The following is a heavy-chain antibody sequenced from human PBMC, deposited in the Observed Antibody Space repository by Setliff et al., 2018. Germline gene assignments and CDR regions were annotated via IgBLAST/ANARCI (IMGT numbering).Heavy chain of an antibody. CDR1: GFSFSDYY. V-gene: IGHV3-11*01. Sequence: LRLSCAASGFSFSDYYMMWVRQAPGKGLEWVSYISNDAYTIHYADSMKGRLTISRDNSKNSVFLQMNSLRVEDTAVYYCARVHYETSTYSPTLFDHWGQGALVTVSS. D-gene: IGHD3-22*01. CDR2: ISNDAYTI. CDR3: ARVHYETSTYSPTLFDH. J-gene: IGHJ4*02.